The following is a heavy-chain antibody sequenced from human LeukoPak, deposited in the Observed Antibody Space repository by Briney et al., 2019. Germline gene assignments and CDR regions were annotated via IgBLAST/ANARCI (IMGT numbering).Heavy chain of an antibody. CDR1: GGSISSYY. D-gene: IGHD2-2*01. V-gene: IGHV4-59*01. CDR2: IYYSGST. Sequence: SETLSLTCTVSGGSISSYYWSWIRQPPGKGLEWIGYIYYSGSTNYNPSLKSRVTISVDTSKNQFSLKLSSVTAADTAVYYCAGSDIVVVPAYNWFDPWGQGTLVTVSS. J-gene: IGHJ5*02. CDR3: AGSDIVVVPAYNWFDP.